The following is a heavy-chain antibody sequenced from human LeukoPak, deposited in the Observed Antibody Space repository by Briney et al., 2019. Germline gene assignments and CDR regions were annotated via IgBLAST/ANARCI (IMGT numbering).Heavy chain of an antibody. CDR3: ARWGYYDSSGYLRGFDAFDI. Sequence: GGSLRLSCAASGFTVSSNYMSWVRQAPGKGREWVSVIYSGGSTYYADSVKGRFTISSQNSKNTLYLQMNRLRAEDTAVYYCARWGYYDSSGYLRGFDAFDIWGQGTMVTVSS. CDR1: GFTVSSNY. V-gene: IGHV3-53*04. J-gene: IGHJ3*02. D-gene: IGHD3-22*01. CDR2: IYSGGST.